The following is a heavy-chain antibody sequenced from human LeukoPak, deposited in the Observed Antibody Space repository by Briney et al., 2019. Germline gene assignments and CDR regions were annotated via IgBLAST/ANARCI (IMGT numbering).Heavy chain of an antibody. CDR3: AKSRSSSYGAFDI. Sequence: PSGGSLRLSCAASGFTFSSYAMSWVRQAPGKGLEWVSAISGSGGSTYYADSVKGRFTISRDNSKNTLYLQMNSLRAEDTAVYYCAKSRSSSYGAFDIWGQGTMVTVSS. CDR2: ISGSGGST. J-gene: IGHJ3*02. CDR1: GFTFSSYA. D-gene: IGHD6-13*01. V-gene: IGHV3-23*01.